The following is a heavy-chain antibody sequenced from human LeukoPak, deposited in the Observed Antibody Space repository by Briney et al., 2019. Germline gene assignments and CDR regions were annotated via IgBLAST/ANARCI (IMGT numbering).Heavy chain of an antibody. J-gene: IGHJ4*02. CDR3: TKDAAYSSSWFDYFDY. V-gene: IGHV3-43*01. D-gene: IGHD6-13*01. CDR1: GFTFHDHT. Sequence: GGSLRLSCAASGFTFHDHTMHWVRQGPGKRLEWVALITWDGDVTHYADSVKGRFTISRDNGKNSLFLQMNSVTTEDTALYYCTKDAAYSSSWFDYFDYWGQGTLVTVSS. CDR2: ITWDGDVT.